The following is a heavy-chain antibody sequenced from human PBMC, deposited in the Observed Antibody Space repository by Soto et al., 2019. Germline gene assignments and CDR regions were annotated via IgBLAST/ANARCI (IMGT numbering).Heavy chain of an antibody. CDR1: GGTFSSYT. J-gene: IGHJ6*02. Sequence: QVQLVQSGAEVKKPGSSVKVFCKASGGTFSSYTINWVRQAPGQGLEWMGGIIPIFGTANYAQTFQGRVTITADESTSTAYMALSSLRSEDTAVYYCAKELDTATAIMDVWGQGTTVTVSS. CDR2: IIPIFGTA. CDR3: AKELDTATAIMDV. V-gene: IGHV1-69*01. D-gene: IGHD5-18*01.